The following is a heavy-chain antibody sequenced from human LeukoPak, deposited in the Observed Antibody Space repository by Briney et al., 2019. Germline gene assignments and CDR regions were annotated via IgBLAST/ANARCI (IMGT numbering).Heavy chain of an antibody. D-gene: IGHD6-13*01. Sequence: PGESLKISCKGSGYSFTSYCIGWVRQMPGKGLEWMGIIYPGDSYTRYSPSFQGQVTISADRSISTAYLQWSSLKASDTAMYYCARPSSWFNFDYWGQGTLVTVSS. CDR1: GYSFTSYC. J-gene: IGHJ4*02. CDR2: IYPGDSYT. CDR3: ARPSSWFNFDY. V-gene: IGHV5-51*01.